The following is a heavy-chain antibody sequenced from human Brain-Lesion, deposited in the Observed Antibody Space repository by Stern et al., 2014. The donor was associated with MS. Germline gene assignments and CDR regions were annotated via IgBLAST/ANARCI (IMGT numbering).Heavy chain of an antibody. D-gene: IGHD3-10*01. J-gene: IGHJ4*02. Sequence: VQLVQSGPGLVKPSETLSLTCTVSGGSISSSSYYWGWIRQPPGKGLEWIGSISYRVSTYYNPSLKSRVTISMDTSKHQFSLRRSFVTAADTAVYFCAKLWLGELPESPFDYWGQGTLVTVSS. CDR1: GGSISSSSYY. CDR3: AKLWLGELPESPFDY. V-gene: IGHV4-39*01. CDR2: ISYRVST.